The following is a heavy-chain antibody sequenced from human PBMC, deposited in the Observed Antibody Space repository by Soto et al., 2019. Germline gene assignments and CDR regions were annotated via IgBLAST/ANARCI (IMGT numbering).Heavy chain of an antibody. J-gene: IGHJ4*02. Sequence: SETLSLTCTVSGGSISSSSYYWGWIRQPPGKGLQWIGSIYYSGSTNYNPSLKSRVTISVDTSKNQFSLKLTSVTAADAAVYYCARHQAGPFDYWGQGTLVTVSS. CDR2: IYYSGST. D-gene: IGHD6-13*01. CDR1: GGSISSSSYY. V-gene: IGHV4-39*01. CDR3: ARHQAGPFDY.